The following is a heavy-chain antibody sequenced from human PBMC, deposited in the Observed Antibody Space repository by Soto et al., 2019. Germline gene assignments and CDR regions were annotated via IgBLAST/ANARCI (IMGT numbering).Heavy chain of an antibody. Sequence: QVQLVQSGAEVKKPGSSVKVSYKASGGTFSSYAISWVRQAPGQGLEWMGGIIPIFGTANYAQKFQGRVTITADESTSTAYMELSSLRSEDTAVYYCARAELWFGEQYYYYGMDVWGQGTTVTVSS. CDR3: ARAELWFGEQYYYYGMDV. V-gene: IGHV1-69*01. D-gene: IGHD3-10*01. CDR2: IIPIFGTA. CDR1: GGTFSSYA. J-gene: IGHJ6*02.